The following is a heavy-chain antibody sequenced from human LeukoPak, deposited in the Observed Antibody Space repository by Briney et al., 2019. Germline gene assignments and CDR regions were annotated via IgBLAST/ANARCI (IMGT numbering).Heavy chain of an antibody. CDR2: IHSGGST. CDR1: GFTVSSNY. V-gene: IGHV3-53*01. D-gene: IGHD2-15*01. CDR3: ARDTHGRVDY. J-gene: IGHJ4*02. Sequence: GGSLRLSCAASGFTVSSNYMSWVRLAPGKGLEWVSVIHSGGSTYYADSVKGRFTISRDNSKNTLYLQMNSLRAEDTAVYYCARDTHGRVDYWGQGTLVTVSS.